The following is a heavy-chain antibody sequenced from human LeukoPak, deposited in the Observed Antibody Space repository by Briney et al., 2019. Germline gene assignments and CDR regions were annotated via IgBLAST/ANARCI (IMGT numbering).Heavy chain of an antibody. J-gene: IGHJ6*03. D-gene: IGHD6-19*01. CDR1: GGSISSYY. Sequence: SETLSLTCTVSGGSISSYYWSWVRQPPGKGLEWIGYIYYSGGTNYNPSLKSRVTISVDTSKNQFSLKLSSVTAADPAVYYCARSRQWHYYYMDVWGKGTTVTVSS. CDR2: IYYSGGT. CDR3: ARSRQWHYYYMDV. V-gene: IGHV4-59*01.